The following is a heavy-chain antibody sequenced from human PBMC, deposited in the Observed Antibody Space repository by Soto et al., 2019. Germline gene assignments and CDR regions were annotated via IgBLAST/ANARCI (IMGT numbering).Heavy chain of an antibody. CDR3: AKDPEFLWFGELLATRFDY. J-gene: IGHJ4*02. V-gene: IGHV3-23*01. Sequence: EVQLLESGGGLVQPGGSLRLSCAASGFTFSSYAMSWGRQAPGKGLEWVSAISGSGGSTYYADSVKGRFTISRDKSKNPLYLQIHSLRAEDTAVYYCAKDPEFLWFGELLATRFDYWGQGTLVTVSS. D-gene: IGHD3-10*01. CDR1: GFTFSSYA. CDR2: ISGSGGST.